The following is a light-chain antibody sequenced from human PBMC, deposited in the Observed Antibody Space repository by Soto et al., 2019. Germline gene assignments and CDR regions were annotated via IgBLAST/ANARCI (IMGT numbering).Light chain of an antibody. V-gene: IGKV3-20*01. CDR3: QQYFTSPLT. CDR2: GVS. Sequence: EVVLTQSPGTLSLSPGESATLSCRASQSVSSNYLAWYQQKPGQAPRLLIYGVSTRATGIPDRFSGSGSGTDFSLTISRLEPEDFALYYCQQYFTSPLTFGGGIKVEIK. CDR1: QSVSSNY. J-gene: IGKJ4*01.